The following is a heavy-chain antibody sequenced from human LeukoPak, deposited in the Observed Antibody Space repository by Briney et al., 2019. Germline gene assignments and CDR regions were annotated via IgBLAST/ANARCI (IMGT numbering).Heavy chain of an antibody. Sequence: VASVKVSCKASGYTFTGYYMHWVRQAPGQGLEWMGWINPNTGGTNYAQKFQGRVTMTRDTTISTAYMEPSRLTSDDTSGYFCASYPRYSSSPPFLYWGEETLPTVP. V-gene: IGHV1-2*02. D-gene: IGHD6-19*01. CDR2: INPNTGGT. CDR1: GYTFTGYY. J-gene: IGHJ4*02. CDR3: ASYPRYSSSPPFLY.